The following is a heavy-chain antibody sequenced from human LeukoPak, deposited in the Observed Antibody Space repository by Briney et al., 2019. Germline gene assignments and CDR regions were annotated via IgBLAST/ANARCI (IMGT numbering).Heavy chain of an antibody. CDR2: ISFSPSTGSSYM. D-gene: IGHD3-10*01. Sequence: PGGSLRLSCTASGFTFSSYSMNWVRQAPGKGLEWVSSISFSPSTGSSYMYYADSVKGRFTISRDNAKNSLYLQMNSLRAEDTAVYYCARGKETYYYGSGSYYPTTTPDYWGQGTLVTVSS. CDR3: ARGKETYYYGSGSYYPTTTPDY. CDR1: GFTFSSYS. V-gene: IGHV3-21*01. J-gene: IGHJ4*02.